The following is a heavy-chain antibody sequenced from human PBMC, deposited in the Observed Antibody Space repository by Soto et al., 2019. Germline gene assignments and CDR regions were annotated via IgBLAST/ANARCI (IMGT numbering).Heavy chain of an antibody. D-gene: IGHD5-18*01. J-gene: IGHJ5*01. CDR3: TRDLSCSYDS. CDR2: TYYRSKWST. V-gene: IGHV6-1*01. CDR1: GDSVSSKSAA. Sequence: SQTLSLTCAISGDSVSSKSAAWNWIRQSPSRGLEWLGRTYYRSKWSTDYAVSVRSRITINPDTSKNQFSLQLNSVTPEDTAVYYCTRDLSCSYDSWGQGTLVTVSS.